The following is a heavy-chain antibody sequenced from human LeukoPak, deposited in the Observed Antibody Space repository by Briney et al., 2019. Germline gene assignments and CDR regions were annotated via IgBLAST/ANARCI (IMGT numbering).Heavy chain of an antibody. V-gene: IGHV3-30-3*01. CDR1: GFTFSAYA. D-gene: IGHD1-7*01. CDR2: ISFDGAKE. Sequence: QSGGSLRLSCAASGFTFSAYAMHWVRQAPGKGLEWVAVISFDGAKEYYAESVKGRFSISRDNSKNTLYLQMSSLRVEDTAVYYCARQRRGERELRGTGYEYYYGMDVWGQGTTVTVSS. J-gene: IGHJ6*02. CDR3: ARQRRGERELRGTGYEYYYGMDV.